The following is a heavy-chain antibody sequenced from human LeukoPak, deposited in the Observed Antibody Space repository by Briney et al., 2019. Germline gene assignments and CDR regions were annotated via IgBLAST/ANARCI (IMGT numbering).Heavy chain of an antibody. Sequence: SVKVSCKASGGTFSSYAISWVRQAPGQGLEWMGRIIHIFGTANYAQKFQGRVTITADVSTSTAYMELSSLRSEDTAVYYCARGMYRNGSGSYYHFDYWGQGTLVTVSS. CDR3: ARGMYRNGSGSYYHFDY. D-gene: IGHD3-10*01. CDR1: GGTFSSYA. CDR2: IIHIFGTA. J-gene: IGHJ4*02. V-gene: IGHV1-69*01.